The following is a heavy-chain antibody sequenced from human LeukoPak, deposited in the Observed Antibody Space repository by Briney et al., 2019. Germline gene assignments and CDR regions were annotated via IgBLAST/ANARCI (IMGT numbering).Heavy chain of an antibody. D-gene: IGHD2-15*01. J-gene: IGHJ5*02. CDR1: GGSISSYY. V-gene: IGHV4-59*01. Sequence: SETLSLTCTVSGGSISSYYWSWIRHPPGKGLEWIVYIYYSGSTNYNPSLKSRVTISVDTSKNQFSLRLSSVTAADTAVYYCARVLVAADTADNWFDPWGQGTLVTVSS. CDR2: IYYSGST. CDR3: ARVLVAADTADNWFDP.